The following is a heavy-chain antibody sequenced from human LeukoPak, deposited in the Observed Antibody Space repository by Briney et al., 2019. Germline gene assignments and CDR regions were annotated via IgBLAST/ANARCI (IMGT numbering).Heavy chain of an antibody. CDR3: AKHADYYGSGSYSDWFDP. J-gene: IGHJ5*02. V-gene: IGHV3-23*01. Sequence: GGSLRLSCAASGFTFSSYAMSWVRQAPGKGLEWVSPISGSGGSTYYADSVKGRFTISRDNSKNTLYLQMNSLRAEDTAVYYCAKHADYYGSGSYSDWFDPWGQGTLVTVSS. D-gene: IGHD3-10*01. CDR2: ISGSGGST. CDR1: GFTFSSYA.